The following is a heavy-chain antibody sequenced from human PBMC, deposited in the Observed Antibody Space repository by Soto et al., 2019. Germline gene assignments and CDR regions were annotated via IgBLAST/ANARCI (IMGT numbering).Heavy chain of an antibody. CDR1: GGSISSGDYY. CDR2: IYYSGST. J-gene: IGHJ6*02. V-gene: IGHV4-30-4*01. Sequence: SETLSLTCTVSGGSISSGDYYWSWIRQPPGKGLEWIGYIYYSGSTYYNPSLRSRLTISVDTSKNQFSLKLSSVTAADTAVYCCARLGPTTVPTSYFTGNYNGMDVWGQGTTVTV. D-gene: IGHD4-17*01. CDR3: ARLGPTTVPTSYFTGNYNGMDV.